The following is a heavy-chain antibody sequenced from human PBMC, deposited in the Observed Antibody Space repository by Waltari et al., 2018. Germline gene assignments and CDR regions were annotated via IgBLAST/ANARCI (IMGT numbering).Heavy chain of an antibody. Sequence: QLQLQESGPGLVKPSETLSLTCTVSGGSSISSTNFWVWIRQPTGKGLEWLGSIYFSGNTYYNPTLRRRVTVSLDASKDRFALELISVTAAATAVYYCARKLRPPFSSCHSWGLGTLVTVSS. CDR3: ARKLRPPFSSCHS. CDR1: GGSSISSTNF. D-gene: IGHD4-17*01. CDR2: IYFSGNT. J-gene: IGHJ4*02. V-gene: IGHV4-39*01.